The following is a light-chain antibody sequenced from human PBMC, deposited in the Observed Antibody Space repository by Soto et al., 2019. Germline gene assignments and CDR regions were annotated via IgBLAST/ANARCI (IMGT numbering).Light chain of an antibody. Sequence: QSDLPQPASVSRSPGQSIPITSTGTSSDVGGYNYVSWYQQHPGKAPKLMIYDVSNRPSGVSNRFSGSKSGNTASLTISGLQAEDEADYYCSSYTSSSTYVFGTGTKVTVL. CDR2: DVS. J-gene: IGLJ1*01. V-gene: IGLV2-14*01. CDR1: SSDVGGYNY. CDR3: SSYTSSSTYV.